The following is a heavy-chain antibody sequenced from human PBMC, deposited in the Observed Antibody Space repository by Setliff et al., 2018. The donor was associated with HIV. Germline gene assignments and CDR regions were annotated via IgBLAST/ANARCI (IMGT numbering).Heavy chain of an antibody. CDR1: GFTFSSYA. CDR3: TTMGADGSSLFGGYFDY. J-gene: IGHJ4*02. CDR2: IYSGGGGK. D-gene: IGHD3-10*02. V-gene: IGHV3-23*03. Sequence: GGSLRLSCAVSGFTFSSYAMSWVRQAPGKGLEWVSVIYSGGGGKYYADSVKGRFTISRDNSKNTVCLQVNSLRPEDTAVYYCTTMGADGSSLFGGYFDYWGPGILVTVSS.